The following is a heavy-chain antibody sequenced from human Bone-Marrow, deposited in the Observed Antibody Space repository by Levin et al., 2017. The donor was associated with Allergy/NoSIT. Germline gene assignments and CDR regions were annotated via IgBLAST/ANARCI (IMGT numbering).Heavy chain of an antibody. CDR3: AREYYGLWAGYYLGS. CDR1: GFTFSSYW. V-gene: IGHV3-74*01. Sequence: GGSLRLSCVASGFTFSSYWMHWVRHAPGEGLAWVARSNSDGSRTSYADSVKGRFIISRDNAKSTLHLELNGLRDEDTAVYYCAREYYGLWAGYYLGSWGRGALVTVSS. J-gene: IGHJ4*02. CDR2: SNSDGSRT. D-gene: IGHD3/OR15-3a*01.